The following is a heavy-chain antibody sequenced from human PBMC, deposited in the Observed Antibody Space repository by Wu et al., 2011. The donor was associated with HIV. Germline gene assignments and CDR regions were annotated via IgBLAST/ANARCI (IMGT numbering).Heavy chain of an antibody. J-gene: IGHJ4*02. V-gene: IGHV1-2*02. CDR1: GYTFTGSY. CDR3: AREQLSGGRSYDY. D-gene: IGHD6-13*01. CDR2: INPTSGDT. Sequence: QVQLVQSGAEVKKPGASVKVSCKASGYTFTGSYMHWVRQAPGQGLEWMGWINPTSGDTDYVQKFQGRVTMTRDTSISTAYMELSRLRSDDTAIYYCAREQLSGGRSYDYWGQGTLVTVSS.